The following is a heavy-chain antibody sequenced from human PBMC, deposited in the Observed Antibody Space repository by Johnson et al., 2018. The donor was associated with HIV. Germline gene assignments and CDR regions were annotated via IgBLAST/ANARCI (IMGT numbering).Heavy chain of an antibody. CDR1: GFTFSSYG. V-gene: IGHV3-33*01. CDR2: IWYDGIYK. Sequence: QVQLVESGGGVVQPGRSLRLSCAASGFTFSSYGMHWVREAPGKGLEWVAVIWYDGIYKYYGDSVKGRFTISRDNSKNTLYLQMNSLRAEDTAVYYCARDRSSGWYGRVDAFDIWGQGTMVTVSS. J-gene: IGHJ3*02. D-gene: IGHD6-19*01. CDR3: ARDRSSGWYGRVDAFDI.